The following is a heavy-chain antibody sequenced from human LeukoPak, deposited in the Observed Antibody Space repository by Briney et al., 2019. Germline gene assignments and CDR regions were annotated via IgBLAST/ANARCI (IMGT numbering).Heavy chain of an antibody. CDR1: GYTFTTYG. CDR2: MNPNSGNT. J-gene: IGHJ4*02. D-gene: IGHD1-26*01. CDR3: ARAPSWSGSYYCFDD. Sequence: ASVKVSCKASGYTFTTYGITWVRQAPGQGLEWMGWMNPNSGNTGYAQKFQGRLTMTRNTSISTAYMELSSLRSEDTAVYYCARAPSWSGSYYCFDDWGQGTLVTVSS. V-gene: IGHV1-8*02.